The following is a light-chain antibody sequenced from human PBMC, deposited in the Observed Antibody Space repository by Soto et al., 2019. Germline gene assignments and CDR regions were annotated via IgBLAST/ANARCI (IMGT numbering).Light chain of an antibody. CDR3: QQFNSYPRT. J-gene: IGKJ2*01. CDR1: QGISSA. Sequence: AIPLTQSPSSLSASVGDRVTITCRASQGISSALAWYQQKPGKAPKLLIYDASSLESGVPSRFSGSGSGTDFTLTISSLQPEDFATDYCQQFNSYPRTFGQGTKLEIK. CDR2: DAS. V-gene: IGKV1-13*02.